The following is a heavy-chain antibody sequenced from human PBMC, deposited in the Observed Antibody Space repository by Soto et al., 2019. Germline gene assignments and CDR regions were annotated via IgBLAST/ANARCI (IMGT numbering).Heavy chain of an antibody. J-gene: IGHJ4*02. D-gene: IGHD1-26*01. V-gene: IGHV2-5*02. CDR3: AHAYGGRSLY. CDR2: IYWDDSK. CDR1: GFSLTTDRVG. Sequence: QITLKESGPTLVKPPQPLTLTCTFSGFSLTTDRVGVGWIRQPPGEALEWLAVIYWDDSKTYRPSLESRLTITKDPSKNQVALTMTNMDSLDTPTSYCAHAYGGRSLYWGQGTRVTVSS.